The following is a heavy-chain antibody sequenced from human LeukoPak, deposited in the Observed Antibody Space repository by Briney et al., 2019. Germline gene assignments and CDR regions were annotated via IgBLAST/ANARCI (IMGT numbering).Heavy chain of an antibody. CDR3: ARRLTQYDCFDP. J-gene: IGHJ5*02. V-gene: IGHV6-1*01. Sequence: SQTLSLTCAISGDSVSSNSVTWNWIRQSPSRGLEWLGRTYYRYKWCNDYAVSVRGRITVTPDTSKNQFSLHLISVTPEDTAVYYCARRLTQYDCFDPWGQGILVTVSS. D-gene: IGHD2-2*01. CDR1: GDSVSSNSVT. CDR2: TYYRYKWCN.